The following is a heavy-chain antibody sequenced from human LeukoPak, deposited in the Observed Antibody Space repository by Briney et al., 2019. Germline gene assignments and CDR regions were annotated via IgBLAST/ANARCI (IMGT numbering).Heavy chain of an antibody. CDR3: ARDLVVPDTNYYYYYMDV. CDR1: GGTFSSFA. V-gene: IGHV1-69*05. J-gene: IGHJ6*03. CDR2: IIPIFGTA. D-gene: IGHD2-2*01. Sequence: GASVKVSCKASGGTFSSFAISWVRQAPGQGLEWMGGIIPIFGTANYAQKFQGRVTITTDESTSTAYMELSSLRSEDTAVYYCARDLVVPDTNYYYYYMDVWGKGTTVTVSS.